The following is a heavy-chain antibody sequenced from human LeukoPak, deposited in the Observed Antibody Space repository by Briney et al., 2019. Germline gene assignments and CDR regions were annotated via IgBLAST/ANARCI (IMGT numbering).Heavy chain of an antibody. Sequence: ASVKVSCKASGYTFTGYYMHWVRQAPGQGLEWMGWINPNSGGTNYAQKFQGRVTMTRDTSISAAYMELSRLRSDDTAVYYCARAKVGGYSGTRNAGHYFDYWGQGTLVTVSS. J-gene: IGHJ4*02. V-gene: IGHV1-2*02. CDR2: INPNSGGT. CDR3: ARAKVGGYSGTRNAGHYFDY. D-gene: IGHD3-22*01. CDR1: GYTFTGYY.